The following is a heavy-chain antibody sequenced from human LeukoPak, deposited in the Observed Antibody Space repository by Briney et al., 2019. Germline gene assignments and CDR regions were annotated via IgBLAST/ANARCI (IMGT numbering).Heavy chain of an antibody. V-gene: IGHV1-24*01. CDR1: GYTLTELS. CDR3: ATLTEVAVPVY. Sequence: ASVKVSCKVSGYTLTELSMHWVRQAPGTGLEWMGGFDPEDGETTYAQKFQGRVTMTEDTSTDTAYMELSSLRSEDTAVFYCATLTEVAVPVYWGQGPLVTVSS. CDR2: FDPEDGET. D-gene: IGHD6-19*01. J-gene: IGHJ4*02.